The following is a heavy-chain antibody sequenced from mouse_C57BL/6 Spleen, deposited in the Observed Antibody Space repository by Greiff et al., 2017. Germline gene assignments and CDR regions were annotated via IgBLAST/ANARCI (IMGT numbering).Heavy chain of an antibody. CDR2: IYPGDGDT. D-gene: IGHD2-5*01. Sequence: QVQLQQSGAELVKPGASVKISCKASGYAFSSYWMNWVKQRPGKGLEWIGQIYPGDGDTNYNGKFKGKATLTADKSSSTAYMQLSSLTSEDSAVYCCARSDSNYWYFDDWGTGTTVTVSS. CDR3: ARSDSNYWYFDD. CDR1: GYAFSSYW. V-gene: IGHV1-80*01. J-gene: IGHJ1*03.